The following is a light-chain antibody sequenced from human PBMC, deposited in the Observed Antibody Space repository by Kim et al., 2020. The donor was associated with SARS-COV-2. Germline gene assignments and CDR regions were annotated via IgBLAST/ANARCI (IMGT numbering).Light chain of an antibody. Sequence: ASVGHRVTITCRDSQSISSWLAWYQQKPGKAPKLLIYDASSLESGVPSRFSGSGSGTEFTLTISSLQPDDFATYYCQQYNSYSWTFGQGTKVDIK. CDR1: QSISSW. CDR3: QQYNSYSWT. CDR2: DAS. J-gene: IGKJ1*01. V-gene: IGKV1-5*01.